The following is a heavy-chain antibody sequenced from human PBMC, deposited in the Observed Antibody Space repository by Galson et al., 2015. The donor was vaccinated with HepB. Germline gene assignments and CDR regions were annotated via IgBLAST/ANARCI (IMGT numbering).Heavy chain of an antibody. CDR2: TYYRSKWYN. D-gene: IGHD2-21*02. Sequence: CAISGDSVSSNSAAWNWIRQSPSRGLEWLGRTYYRSKWYNDYAVSVKSRITINPDTSKNQFSLQLNSVTPEDTAVYYCAKAYCGSYFYRVSWYFHLSGCGTLV. V-gene: IGHV6-1*01. CDR1: GDSVSSNSAA. CDR3: AKAYCGSYFYRVSWYFHL. J-gene: IGHJ2*01.